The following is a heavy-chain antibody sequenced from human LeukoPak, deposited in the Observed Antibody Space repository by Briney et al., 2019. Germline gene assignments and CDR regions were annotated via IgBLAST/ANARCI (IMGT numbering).Heavy chain of an antibody. D-gene: IGHD3-3*01. CDR1: GGSISGYY. CDR3: ARSIRFLEWLPPGNYFDY. Sequence: PSETLSLTCSVSGGSISGYYWTWLRQPAGKGLEWIGRVYTSGSTHYNPSLKTRLTMSVDTSKNQFSLKLSSVTAADTAVYYCARSIRFLEWLPPGNYFDYWGQGTLVTVSS. J-gene: IGHJ4*02. V-gene: IGHV4-4*07. CDR2: VYTSGST.